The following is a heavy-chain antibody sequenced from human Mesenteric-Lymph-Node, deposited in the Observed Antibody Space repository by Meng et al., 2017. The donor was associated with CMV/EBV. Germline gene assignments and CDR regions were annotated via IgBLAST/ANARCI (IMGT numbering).Heavy chain of an antibody. CDR2: INPNSGGT. V-gene: IGHV1-2*02. Sequence: ASVKVSCKASGYTFTGYYMHWVRQAPGQGLEWMGWINPNSGGTNYAQKFQGRVTMTRDTSISTAYMELSSLRSEDTAMYYCARAPTVIAAAGDYWGQGTLVTVSS. CDR3: ARAPTVIAAAGDY. D-gene: IGHD6-13*01. CDR1: GYTFTGYY. J-gene: IGHJ4*02.